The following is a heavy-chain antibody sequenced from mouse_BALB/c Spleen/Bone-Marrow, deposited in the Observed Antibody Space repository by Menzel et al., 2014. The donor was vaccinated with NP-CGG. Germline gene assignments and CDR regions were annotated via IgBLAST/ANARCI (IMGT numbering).Heavy chain of an antibody. V-gene: IGHV1-18*01. J-gene: IGHJ3*01. CDR3: AIITTATGAY. Sequence: VQLQQSGPELVKPGASVKIPCKASGYTFTDYNMDWVKQSHGKSLEWIGDINPNNGGTIYNQKFKGKATLTVDKSSSTAYMEHRSLTSEDTAVYYCAIITTATGAYWGQGTLVTVSA. CDR2: INPNNGGT. D-gene: IGHD1-2*01. CDR1: GYTFTDYN.